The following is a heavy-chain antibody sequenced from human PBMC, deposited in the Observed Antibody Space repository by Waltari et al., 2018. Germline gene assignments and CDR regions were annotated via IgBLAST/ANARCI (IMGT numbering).Heavy chain of an antibody. V-gene: IGHV4-59*12. CDR2: IYYSGST. CDR1: GGSISSYY. D-gene: IGHD6-13*01. Sequence: QVQLQESGPGLVKPSETLSLTCTVSGGSISSYYWSWIRQPPGKGLEWIGYIYYSGSTNYNPSLKSRVTISVDTSKNQFSLKLSSVTAADTAVYYCARGRRSQQQLVRRWFDPWGQGTLVTVSS. CDR3: ARGRRSQQQLVRRWFDP. J-gene: IGHJ5*02.